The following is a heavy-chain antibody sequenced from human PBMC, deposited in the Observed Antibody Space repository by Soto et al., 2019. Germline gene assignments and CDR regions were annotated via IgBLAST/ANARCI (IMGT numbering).Heavy chain of an antibody. CDR1: GLNFAKYA. D-gene: IGHD4-17*01. V-gene: IGHV3-9*01. J-gene: IGHJ3*01. CDR3: VKDGDYGDYEGGLGGGYDV. Sequence: EVQLVESGGGLVQPGGSLRLSCTASGLNFAKYAMNWVRQAPGRGLEWVSGINWNSGTLDYSDSVKGRFTISRDNARKSLYLQMHRLSADDTALYYCVKDGDYGDYEGGLGGGYDVWGRGTMVTVSS. CDR2: INWNSGTL.